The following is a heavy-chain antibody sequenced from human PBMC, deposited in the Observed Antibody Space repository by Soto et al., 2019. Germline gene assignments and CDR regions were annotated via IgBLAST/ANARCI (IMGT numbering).Heavy chain of an antibody. D-gene: IGHD2-15*01. Sequence: SLQLSCAASGFPFSNFEMNWIRQAPGEGLEWISYISGGSTIIYYADSVKGRFTISRDNAKNSLYLQMNSLRTDDTAVYYCVGGGLYYFDFWGQGALVTVSS. J-gene: IGHJ4*02. CDR1: GFPFSNFE. CDR2: ISGGSTII. V-gene: IGHV3-48*03. CDR3: VGGGLYYFDF.